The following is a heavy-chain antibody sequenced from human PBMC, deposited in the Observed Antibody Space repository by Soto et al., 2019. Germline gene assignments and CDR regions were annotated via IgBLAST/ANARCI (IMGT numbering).Heavy chain of an antibody. CDR1: GFTFSDHY. D-gene: IGHD2-15*01. CDR3: ARDGRSGRAFDA. V-gene: IGHV3-72*01. J-gene: IGHJ4*02. CDR2: TRNKADSYTT. Sequence: EVQLVESGGGLVQPGGSLRLSCAASGFTFSDHYMDWVRQAPGKGLEWVGRTRNKADSYTTEYAASVKGRFTISRDDSKNSLYLQMNSLKTEDTAVYCCARDGRSGRAFDAWGQGTLVTVSS.